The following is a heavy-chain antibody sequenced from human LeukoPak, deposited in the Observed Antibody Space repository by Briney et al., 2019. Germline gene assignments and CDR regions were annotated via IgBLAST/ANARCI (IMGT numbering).Heavy chain of an antibody. V-gene: IGHV3-30*18. CDR1: GFTFSSYA. CDR2: MSYDGSHK. CDR3: AKGQLVDYGMDV. Sequence: GSLRLSCSASGFTFSSYARHWVRQAPGKGLEGGAVMSYDGSHKYYADSVKGRFTISRDNSKNTLYLQMNSLSAEDTALYYCAKGQLVDYGMDVWGQGTTVTVSS. J-gene: IGHJ6*02. D-gene: IGHD6-6*01.